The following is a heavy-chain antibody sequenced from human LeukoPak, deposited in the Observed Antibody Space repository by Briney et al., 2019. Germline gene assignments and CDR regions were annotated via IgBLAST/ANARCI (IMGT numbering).Heavy chain of an antibody. J-gene: IGHJ4*02. D-gene: IGHD5-18*01. CDR2: IYNSGST. V-gene: IGHV4-59*01. CDR1: GRSFRGYY. CDR3: ARGSTSPYGYVFDY. Sequence: SETLSLTCAVYGRSFRGYYWSWIRQPPGKGLEWIGYIYNSGSTNYNPSLKSRVTISVDTSKNQFSLKLSSVTAADTAVYYCARGSTSPYGYVFDYWGQGTLVIVSS.